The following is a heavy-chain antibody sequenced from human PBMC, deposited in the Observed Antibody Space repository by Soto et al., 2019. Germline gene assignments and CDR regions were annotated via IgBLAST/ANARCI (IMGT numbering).Heavy chain of an antibody. D-gene: IGHD2-21*02. J-gene: IGHJ4*02. V-gene: IGHV4-59*01. Sequence: SETLSLTCTVSGGSISSYYWSWIRQPPGKGLEWIGYIYYSGSTNYNPSLKSRVTISVDTSKNQFSLKLSSVTAADTAVYYCARGSYCGGDCYAYHFDYWGQGTLVTVS. CDR3: ARGSYCGGDCYAYHFDY. CDR2: IYYSGST. CDR1: GGSISSYY.